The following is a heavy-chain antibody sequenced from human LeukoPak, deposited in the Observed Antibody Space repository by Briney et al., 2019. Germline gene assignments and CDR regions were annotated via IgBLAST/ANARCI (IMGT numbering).Heavy chain of an antibody. CDR3: ATDRGWRTSGYYLYYFEY. CDR1: GFIFTNYF. V-gene: IGHV3-7*01. J-gene: IGHJ4*02. D-gene: IGHD3-3*01. CDR2: IKHDGSEK. Sequence: GGSLRLSCAASGFIFTNYFMSWVRQAPGKGLEWVASIKHDGSEKYYVDSVRGRFTISRDITKNSLYLQMSSLRAEDTAVYYCATDRGWRTSGYYLYYFEYWGQGTLVTFSS.